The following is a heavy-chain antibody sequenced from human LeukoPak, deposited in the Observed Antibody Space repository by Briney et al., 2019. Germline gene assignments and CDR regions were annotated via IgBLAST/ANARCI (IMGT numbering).Heavy chain of an antibody. CDR3: ARRGWLVNFDY. V-gene: IGHV3-23*01. Sequence: PGGSLRPSCVASGFTFSNNAMSWVRQAPGKGLEWVSSISSSGDNTHYADSVKGRFTISRDNSKDTLYLQMNTLRAEDTAIYYCARRGWLVNFDYWGQGTLVTVSS. CDR2: ISSSGDNT. CDR1: GFTFSNNA. D-gene: IGHD6-19*01. J-gene: IGHJ4*02.